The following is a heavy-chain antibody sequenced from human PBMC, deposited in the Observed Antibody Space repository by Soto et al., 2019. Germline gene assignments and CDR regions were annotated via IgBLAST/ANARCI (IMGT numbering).Heavy chain of an antibody. Sequence: EVQLLESGGGLVQPGGSLGPSFEASDLTFRGNAMSGVRKAPGKGLEWVLAISGSGGSTYYADSVKGRFTISRDNSKNTLYLQMNSLRAEDTAVYYCASRGSYYVYWGQGTLVTVSS. D-gene: IGHD1-26*01. CDR1: DLTFRGNA. CDR3: ASRGSYYVY. V-gene: IGHV3-23*01. CDR2: ISGSGGST. J-gene: IGHJ4*02.